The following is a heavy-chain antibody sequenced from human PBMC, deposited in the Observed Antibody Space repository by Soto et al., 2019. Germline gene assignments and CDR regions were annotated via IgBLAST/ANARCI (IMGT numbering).Heavy chain of an antibody. CDR1: GFTFSTYA. D-gene: IGHD6-19*01. CDR2: ISGSGSST. CDR3: AKQRGLVGYGMDV. Sequence: ELQLLESGGDLVQPGGSLRLSCAASGFTFSTYAMSWVRQAPGMGLEWVSAISGSGSSTYYADSVEGQFTISRDKSKNTLYLPMNSRRAEDMAVYYCAKQRGLVGYGMDVCDQGTTVTVSS. J-gene: IGHJ6*02. V-gene: IGHV3-23*01.